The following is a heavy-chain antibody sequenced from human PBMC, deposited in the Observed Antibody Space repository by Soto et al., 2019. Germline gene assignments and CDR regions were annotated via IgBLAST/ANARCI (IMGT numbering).Heavy chain of an antibody. J-gene: IGHJ4*02. D-gene: IGHD6-13*01. Sequence: EVQLVESGGGLVQPGGSLRLSCAASGFSFSNLEMNWVRQAPGKGLEWISFISSSGNTIYYADSVKDRFTISRDNAKSSLYLQMNSLRAEDTAVYYCAKTEGSTWAFDYWGQGTLVTVSS. V-gene: IGHV3-48*03. CDR3: AKTEGSTWAFDY. CDR2: ISSSGNTI. CDR1: GFSFSNLE.